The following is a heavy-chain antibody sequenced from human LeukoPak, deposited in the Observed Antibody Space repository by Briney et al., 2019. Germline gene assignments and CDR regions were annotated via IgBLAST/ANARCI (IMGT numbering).Heavy chain of an antibody. Sequence: ASVKVSCKASGYTFTSYGISWVRQAPGQGLEWMGWISAYNGNTNYAQKLQGRATMTTDASTSTAYMELRSLRSDDTAVYYCARDLFESHWYAAGTNWFDPWGQGTLVTVSS. CDR1: GYTFTSYG. D-gene: IGHD6-13*01. CDR3: ARDLFESHWYAAGTNWFDP. CDR2: ISAYNGNT. V-gene: IGHV1-18*01. J-gene: IGHJ5*02.